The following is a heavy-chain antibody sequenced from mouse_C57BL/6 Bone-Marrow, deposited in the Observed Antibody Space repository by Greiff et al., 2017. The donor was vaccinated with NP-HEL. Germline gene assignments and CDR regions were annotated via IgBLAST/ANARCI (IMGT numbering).Heavy chain of an antibody. V-gene: IGHV7-3*01. CDR2: IRNKANGYTT. D-gene: IGHD2-2*01. CDR3: ASLYYGYVWFAC. J-gene: IGHJ3*01. CDR1: GFTFTDYY. Sequence: EVKLVESGGGLVQPGGSLSLSCAASGFTFTDYYMSWVRQPPGKALEWLGFIRNKANGYTTEYSASVKGRFTISRDNSQSILYLQMNALSAEDSAAYYCASLYYGYVWFACWGQGTLVTVS.